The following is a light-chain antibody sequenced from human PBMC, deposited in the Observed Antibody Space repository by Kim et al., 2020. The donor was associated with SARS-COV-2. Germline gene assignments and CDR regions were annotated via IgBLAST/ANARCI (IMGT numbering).Light chain of an antibody. Sequence: QRVTISCTGRSSNIGAGYHVHWYQQLPGTAPKLLIYGNSNRPSGVPDRFSGSKSGTSASLAITGLQAEDEADYYCQSYDSSLSGWVFGGGTQLTVL. CDR2: GNS. J-gene: IGLJ3*02. CDR1: SSNIGAGYH. V-gene: IGLV1-40*01. CDR3: QSYDSSLSGWV.